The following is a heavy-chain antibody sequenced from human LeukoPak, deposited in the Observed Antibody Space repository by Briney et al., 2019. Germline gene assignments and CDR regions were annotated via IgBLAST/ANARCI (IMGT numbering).Heavy chain of an antibody. V-gene: IGHV1-18*01. CDR3: ARAPPTYYAQNFDY. CDR1: GYTFTSYG. Sequence: ASVKVSCKASGYTFTSYGISWVRQAPGQGLEWMGWISAYNGNTNYAQKLQGRVTMTTDTSTSTAYMELRSLRSDDTAVCYCARAPPTYYAQNFDYWGQGTLVTVSS. J-gene: IGHJ4*02. CDR2: ISAYNGNT. D-gene: IGHD2-2*01.